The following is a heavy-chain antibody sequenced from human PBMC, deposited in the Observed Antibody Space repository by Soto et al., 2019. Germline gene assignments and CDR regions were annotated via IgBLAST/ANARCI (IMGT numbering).Heavy chain of an antibody. Sequence: EVQLLESGGGLVQPGGSLRLSCAASGFSFTSYAMSWVRQAPGKGLEWVSTISGGSVGTYYADSVKGRFTFSRDNSKNTLYLQMNGLRAEDTAVYFCARAELGYCSAGSCYYYGMDVWGQGTTVSVSS. CDR1: GFSFTSYA. CDR2: ISGGSVGT. CDR3: ARAELGYCSAGSCYYYGMDV. J-gene: IGHJ6*02. V-gene: IGHV3-23*01. D-gene: IGHD2-15*01.